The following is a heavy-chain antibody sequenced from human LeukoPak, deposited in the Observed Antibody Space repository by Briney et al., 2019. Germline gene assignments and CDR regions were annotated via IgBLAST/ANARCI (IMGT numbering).Heavy chain of an antibody. CDR2: ISSSSTTI. J-gene: IGHJ4*02. CDR1: GFTFSTYS. D-gene: IGHD2/OR15-2a*01. Sequence: GGSLRLSCAASGFTFSTYSMNWVRQTPGKGLEWVSYISSSSTTILYADSVKGRFTISRDNAKNSLYLQMNSLGAADTAVYYCATQYGPDYWGQGTLLTVSS. CDR3: ATQYGPDY. V-gene: IGHV3-48*04.